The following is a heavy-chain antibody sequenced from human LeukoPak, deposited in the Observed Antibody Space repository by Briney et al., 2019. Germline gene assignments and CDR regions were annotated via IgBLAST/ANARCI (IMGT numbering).Heavy chain of an antibody. CDR2: INPNSGGT. J-gene: IGHJ4*02. CDR3: ARAEYDILTGYYFDY. D-gene: IGHD3-9*01. Sequence: ASVTVSCKASGYTFTGYYMHWVRQAPGQGLEWMGWINPNSGGTNYAQKFRGRVTMTRDTSISTAYMELSRLRSDDTAVYYCARAEYDILTGYYFDYWGQGTLVTVSS. V-gene: IGHV1-2*02. CDR1: GYTFTGYY.